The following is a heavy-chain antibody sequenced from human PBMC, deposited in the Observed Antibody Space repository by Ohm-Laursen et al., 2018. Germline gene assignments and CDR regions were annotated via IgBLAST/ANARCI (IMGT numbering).Heavy chain of an antibody. CDR3: ARDDGIYARRSGMDV. CDR2: LMWNSGRR. D-gene: IGHD2-8*01. V-gene: IGHV3-9*01. Sequence: SLRLSCSASGFTFSDYAMHWVRQAPGKGLEWVSGLMWNSGRREYADSVKGRFTISRDNARNSLYLQMNSLRVEDTAIYYCARDDGIYARRSGMDVWGQGTAVTVSS. J-gene: IGHJ6*02. CDR1: GFTFSDYA.